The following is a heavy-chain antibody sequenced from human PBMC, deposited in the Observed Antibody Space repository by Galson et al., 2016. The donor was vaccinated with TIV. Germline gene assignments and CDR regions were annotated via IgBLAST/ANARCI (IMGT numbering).Heavy chain of an antibody. Sequence: SVKVSCKASGGTFSSYSINWVRQAPGQGLEWMGGTIPVYDSTIYAQKFQGRATITADRSTDTTHLELSSLNSEDAAIKYCTLLPRYRNRWQHVPNGVDAWGPWTTVAVYS. CDR3: TLLPRYRNRWQHVPNGVDA. J-gene: IGHJ6*02. D-gene: IGHD5-12*01. CDR1: GGTFSSYS. CDR2: TIPVYDST. V-gene: IGHV1-69*13.